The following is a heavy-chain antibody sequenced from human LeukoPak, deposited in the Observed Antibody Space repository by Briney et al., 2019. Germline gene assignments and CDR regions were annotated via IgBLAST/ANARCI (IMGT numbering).Heavy chain of an antibody. CDR2: ISYSGST. CDR3: ARLGPAAGTSFDY. D-gene: IGHD6-13*01. V-gene: IGHV4-61*05. CDR1: GGSISSGGYY. Sequence: SQTLSLTCTVSGGSISSGGYYWGWIRQPPGKGLEWIGYISYSGSTNYNPSLKSRVTISVDTSKNQFSLKLSFVTAADTAVYYCARLGPAAGTSFDYWGQGTLVTVSS. J-gene: IGHJ4*02.